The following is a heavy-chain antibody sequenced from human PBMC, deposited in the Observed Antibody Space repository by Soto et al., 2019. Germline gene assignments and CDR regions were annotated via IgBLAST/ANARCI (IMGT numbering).Heavy chain of an antibody. CDR1: GYTFTGYY. CDR3: ARSSKLQYYYDSSGYCPAY. CDR2: INHNSGGT. Sequence: APVNVSCKASGYTFTGYYMHWVRQAPGQGLEWMGWINHNSGGTNYAQKFQGRVTMTRDTSISTAYMELSRLRSDDTAVYYCARSSKLQYYYDSSGYCPAYWGQGTLVTVSS. D-gene: IGHD3-22*01. V-gene: IGHV1-2*02. J-gene: IGHJ4*02.